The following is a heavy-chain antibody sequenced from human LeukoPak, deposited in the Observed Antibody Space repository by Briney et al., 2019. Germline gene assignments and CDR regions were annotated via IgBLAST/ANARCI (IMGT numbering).Heavy chain of an antibody. J-gene: IGHJ3*02. CDR1: GFTFSSYW. D-gene: IGHD5-18*01. CDR3: ARERLWLGDRAFDI. CDR2: IKQDGREK. Sequence: GGSLRLSCAASGFTFSSYWMSWVRQAPGKGLEWVANIKQDGREKYYVDSVKGRFTISRDNAKNSLYLQTNSLRAEDTAVYYCARERLWLGDRAFDIWGQGTMVTVSS. V-gene: IGHV3-7*01.